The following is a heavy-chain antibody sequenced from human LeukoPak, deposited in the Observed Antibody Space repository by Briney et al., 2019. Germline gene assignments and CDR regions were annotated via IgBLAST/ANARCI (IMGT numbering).Heavy chain of an antibody. CDR3: ARGTIFGVATNWFDP. Sequence: SETLSLTCTVSGGAISIYNWSWIRRPAGKGLEWIGRIYGSGSTNYNPSLKSRVTMSLDTSKNQFSLRLSSVTAADTAVYYCARGTIFGVATNWFDPWGQGTLVTVSS. J-gene: IGHJ5*02. CDR1: GGAISIYN. CDR2: IYGSGST. D-gene: IGHD3-3*01. V-gene: IGHV4-4*07.